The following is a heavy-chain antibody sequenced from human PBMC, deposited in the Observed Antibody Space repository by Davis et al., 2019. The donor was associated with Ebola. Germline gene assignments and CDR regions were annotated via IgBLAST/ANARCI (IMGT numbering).Heavy chain of an antibody. D-gene: IGHD1-26*01. CDR2: LGTSADT. J-gene: IGHJ3*02. V-gene: IGHV3-23*01. CDR3: AKDTSNIWFDI. CDR1: GSTFSSYV. Sequence: GGSLRLSCAASGSTFSSYVLSWVRQAPGKGLEWVSTLGTSADTYYADSVKGRFTISRDNSKNTLYLQMNGLRVEDTAIYYCAKDTSNIWFDIWGQGTMVTVSS.